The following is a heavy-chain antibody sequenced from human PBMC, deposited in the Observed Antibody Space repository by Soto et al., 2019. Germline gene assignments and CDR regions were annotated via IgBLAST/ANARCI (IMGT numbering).Heavy chain of an antibody. CDR3: AREKTSYGMEV. CDR1: GYTFTSYD. V-gene: IGHV1-8*01. CDR2: RNPNSGNT. Sequence: QVQLVQSGAEVKKPGASVKVSCKASGYTFTSYDINWVRQATGQGLEWMGWRNPNSGNTGYAQKFKGRVNMTRNTSISTAYMELSSLRSEATAVYYCAREKTSYGMEVWGQGTTVTVSS. J-gene: IGHJ6*02.